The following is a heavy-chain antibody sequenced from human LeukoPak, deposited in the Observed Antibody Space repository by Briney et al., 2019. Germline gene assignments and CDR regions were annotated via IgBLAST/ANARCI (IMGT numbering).Heavy chain of an antibody. CDR2: IKQDGSEK. CDR1: GFTFSSYW. J-gene: IGHJ4*02. Sequence: GGSLRLSCAASGFTFSSYWMSWVRQAPGKGLEWVANIKQDGSEKYNVDSVKGRFTISRDNAKNSLYLQMNSLRAEDTAVYYCAKDLKAYSSSWSGLVDYWGQGTLVTVSS. D-gene: IGHD6-13*01. V-gene: IGHV3-7*01. CDR3: AKDLKAYSSSWSGLVDY.